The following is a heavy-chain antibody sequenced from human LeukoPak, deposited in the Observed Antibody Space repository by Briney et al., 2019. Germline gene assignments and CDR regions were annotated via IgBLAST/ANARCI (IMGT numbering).Heavy chain of an antibody. D-gene: IGHD2-15*01. CDR3: ARVLGCSGGSCYSWAFDI. CDR1: GYTFTGYY. Sequence: ASVKVSCKASGYTFTGYYMHWVRQAPGQGLEWMGRINPNSGDTNYAQKFQGRVTMTRDTSISTAYMDLSRLRSDDTAVYHCARVLGCSGGSCYSWAFDIWGQGIMVTVSS. CDR2: INPNSGDT. J-gene: IGHJ3*02. V-gene: IGHV1-2*06.